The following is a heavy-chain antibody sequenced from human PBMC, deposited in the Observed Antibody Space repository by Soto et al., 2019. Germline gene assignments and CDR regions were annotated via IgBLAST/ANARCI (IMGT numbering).Heavy chain of an antibody. Sequence: VQLQESGPGLVKPSETLSLTCTVSGGSISYYYWSWIRQPPGKGLEYIGYIYYSGSTNYNPSLKSRVTMSVDTSKNQFSLRLSSVTAADTAVYYCARVRERWFTYWYFDLWGRGTLVTVSS. D-gene: IGHD1-26*01. CDR2: IYYSGST. CDR1: GGSISYYY. J-gene: IGHJ2*01. CDR3: ARVRERWFTYWYFDL. V-gene: IGHV4-59*01.